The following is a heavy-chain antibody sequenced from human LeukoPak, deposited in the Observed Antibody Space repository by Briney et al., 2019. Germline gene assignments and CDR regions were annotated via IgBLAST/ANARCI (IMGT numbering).Heavy chain of an antibody. D-gene: IGHD3-22*01. CDR3: ASYYYYDSSPELPFDI. CDR1: GFTFSSYG. J-gene: IGHJ3*02. V-gene: IGHV3-23*01. Sequence: GGSLRLSCAASGFTFSSYGMSWVRQAPGKGLEWVSAISGSGGSTYYADSVKGRFTISRDNSKNTLYLQMNSLRAEDTAVYYCASYYYYDSSPELPFDIWGQGTMVAVSS. CDR2: ISGSGGST.